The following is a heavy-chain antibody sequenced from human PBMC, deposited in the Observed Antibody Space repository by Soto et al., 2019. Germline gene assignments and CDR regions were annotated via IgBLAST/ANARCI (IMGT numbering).Heavy chain of an antibody. CDR3: VRELGFSSTWPAY. CDR1: GFSLSSYG. J-gene: IGHJ4*02. Sequence: QVQLVESGGGVVQPGRSLRLSCAASGFSLSSYGMHWVRQAPGKGLEWVADSSFDGSDAHYADSVKGRFTISRDSSTLYLQMNSLRGDDTATSFCVRELGFSSTWPAYWGQGTLVTVSS. V-gene: IGHV3-30*19. D-gene: IGHD2-2*01. CDR2: SSFDGSDA.